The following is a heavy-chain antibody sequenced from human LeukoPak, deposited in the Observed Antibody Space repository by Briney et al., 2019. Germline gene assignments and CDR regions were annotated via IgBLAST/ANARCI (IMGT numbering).Heavy chain of an antibody. CDR1: GGSISSSSYY. CDR3: ARGGRLQLGYFDY. Sequence: SETLSLTCTVSGGSISSSSYYWGWIRQPPGKGLEWIGSIYYSGSTYYNPSRKSRVTISVDTSKNQFSLKLSSVTAADTAVYYCARGGRLQLGYFDYWGQGTLVTVSS. V-gene: IGHV4-39*07. CDR2: IYYSGST. D-gene: IGHD5-24*01. J-gene: IGHJ4*02.